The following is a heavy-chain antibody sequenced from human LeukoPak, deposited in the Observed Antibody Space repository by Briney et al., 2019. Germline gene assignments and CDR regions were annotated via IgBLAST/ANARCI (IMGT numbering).Heavy chain of an antibody. CDR2: INHRGST. D-gene: IGHD6-13*01. CDR1: GGSFSGHY. V-gene: IGHV4-34*01. J-gene: IGHJ6*02. CDR3: ARVRGQLRAYYYYGMDV. Sequence: SYTLSLTYALCGGSFSGHYWSWLRQHPGNRLEWIGEINHRGSTYYNPSLKSRVTISVDPSKHQFSLKLSSVTAADTAVYYCARVRGQLRAYYYYGMDVWGQGTTVTVSS.